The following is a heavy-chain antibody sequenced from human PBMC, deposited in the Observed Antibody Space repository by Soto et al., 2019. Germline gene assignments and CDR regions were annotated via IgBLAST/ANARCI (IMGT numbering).Heavy chain of an antibody. J-gene: IGHJ3*01. CDR3: ARFNGDDNSGAFDV. D-gene: IGHD4-17*01. V-gene: IGHV3-33*01. CDR2: IRYDATYK. Sequence: QVQLVESGGGVVQPGRSLRLSCAASGFIFSHFGMNWVRQAPGKGLEWVAVIRYDATYKAYAESVKGRFTISRENSKNTVSLQMDGLRVEDTAVYYCARFNGDDNSGAFDVWGQGTVVTVSA. CDR1: GFIFSHFG.